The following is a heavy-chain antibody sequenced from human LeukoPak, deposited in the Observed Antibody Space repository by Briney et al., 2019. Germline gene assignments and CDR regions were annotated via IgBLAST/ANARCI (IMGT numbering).Heavy chain of an antibody. Sequence: SETLSLTCNVSGGSVSNYYWSWIRQPAGKGLEWIGRMYSSGSANYNPSLKSRVTMSVDTSKNQLSLKLSSVTAADTAVYYCARLLGGYWGQGTLVTVSS. D-gene: IGHD2/OR15-2a*01. J-gene: IGHJ4*02. CDR2: MYSSGSA. CDR3: ARLLGGY. V-gene: IGHV4-4*07. CDR1: GGSVSNYY.